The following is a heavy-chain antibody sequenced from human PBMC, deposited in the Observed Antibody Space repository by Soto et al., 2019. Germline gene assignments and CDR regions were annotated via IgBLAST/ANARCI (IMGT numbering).Heavy chain of an antibody. CDR1: GGSISSSSYY. J-gene: IGHJ2*01. D-gene: IGHD3-10*01. V-gene: IGHV4-39*01. CDR2: IYYSGST. CDR3: ARRSFTMVRGVINWYFDL. Sequence: SETLSLTCTVPGGSISSSSYYWGWIRQPPGKGLEWIGSIYYSGSTYYNPSLKSRVTISVDTSKNQFSLKLSSVTAADTAVYYCARRSFTMVRGVINWYFDLWGRGTLVTVSS.